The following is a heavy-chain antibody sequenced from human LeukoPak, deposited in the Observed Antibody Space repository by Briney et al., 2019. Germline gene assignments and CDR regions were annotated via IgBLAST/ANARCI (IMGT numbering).Heavy chain of an antibody. J-gene: IGHJ4*02. Sequence: PSETLSLTCTVSGDSISSYYWSWIRQPPGKGLEWIGCIYYSGSTNYNPSLKSRVTISVDTSKNQFSLKLNSVTAADTAVYYCARGGFNWGSFDYWGQGTLVTVSS. CDR2: IYYSGST. D-gene: IGHD7-27*01. V-gene: IGHV4-59*01. CDR3: ARGGFNWGSFDY. CDR1: GDSISSYY.